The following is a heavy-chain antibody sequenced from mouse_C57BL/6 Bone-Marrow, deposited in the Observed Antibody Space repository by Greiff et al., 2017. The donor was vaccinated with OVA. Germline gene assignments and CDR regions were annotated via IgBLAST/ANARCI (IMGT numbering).Heavy chain of an antibody. J-gene: IGHJ2*01. CDR2: IYPGNSDT. CDR3: MDDYVDY. V-gene: IGHV1-5*01. Sequence: VQLQQSGTVLARPGASVKMSCKTSGYTFTSYWMHWVKQRPGQGLEWIGAIYPGNSDTSYNQKFKGKAKLTVDTSSSTAYMELRSLTNEDSAVYYCMDDYVDYWGQGTTLTVSA. CDR1: GYTFTSYW.